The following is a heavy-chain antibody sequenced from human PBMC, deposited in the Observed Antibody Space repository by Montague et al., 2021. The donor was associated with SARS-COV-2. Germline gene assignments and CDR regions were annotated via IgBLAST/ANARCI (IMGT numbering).Heavy chain of an antibody. D-gene: IGHD3-22*01. CDR1: GGSITNNIDY. V-gene: IGHV4-39*02. Sequence: SETLSLTCTVSGGSITNNIDYWAWIRQPPGKGLEWIGGIYYTGNTYYNPSLKSRVTISVVTFKNHFTLKLSSVTAAETAVYYCARLKRYFDSSGSPSAFDLWGQGTKVTVSS. CDR3: ARLKRYFDSSGSPSAFDL. CDR2: IYYTGNT. J-gene: IGHJ3*01.